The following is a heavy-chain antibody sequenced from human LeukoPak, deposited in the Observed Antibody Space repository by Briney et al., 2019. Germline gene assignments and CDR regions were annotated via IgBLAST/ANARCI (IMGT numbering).Heavy chain of an antibody. J-gene: IGHJ3*02. CDR2: ISSSSSYI. CDR1: GFTFSSYS. V-gene: IGHV3-21*01. CDR3: AREGLAALPDAFDI. D-gene: IGHD6-13*01. Sequence: GGSLRLSCAASGFTFSSYSMNWVRQAPGKGLEGVSSISSSSSYIYYADSVKGRFTISRDNSKTSLYLKMNSLRAEDTAVYYCAREGLAALPDAFDIWGQGTMVTVSS.